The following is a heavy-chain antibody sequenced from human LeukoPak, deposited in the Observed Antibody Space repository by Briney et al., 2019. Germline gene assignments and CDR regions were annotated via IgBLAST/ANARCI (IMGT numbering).Heavy chain of an antibody. Sequence: ASETLSLTCTVSGGSISSGSYYWSWIRQPAGKGLEWIGRIYTSGSTNYNPSLKSRVTISVDTSKNQFSLKLSSVTAADTAVYYCARTMVRGVIILYFDYWGQGTLVTVSS. CDR1: GGSISSGSYY. V-gene: IGHV4-61*02. CDR3: ARTMVRGVIILYFDY. D-gene: IGHD3-10*01. CDR2: IYTSGST. J-gene: IGHJ4*02.